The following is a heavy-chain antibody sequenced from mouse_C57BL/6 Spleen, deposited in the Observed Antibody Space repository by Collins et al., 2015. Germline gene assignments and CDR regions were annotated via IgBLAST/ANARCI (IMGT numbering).Heavy chain of an antibody. CDR2: ISSGGSYT. D-gene: IGHD1-1*01. CDR1: GFTFSSYG. CDR3: ARFSRFITTVVVPFDY. Sequence: EVQLVESGGDLVKPRGSLKLPCAASGFTFSSYGMSWVRQTPDKRLEWVATISSGGSYTYYPDSVKGRFTISRDNAKNTLYLQMSSLKSEDTAMYYCARFSRFITTVVVPFDYWGQGTTLTVSS. V-gene: IGHV5-6*01. J-gene: IGHJ2*01.